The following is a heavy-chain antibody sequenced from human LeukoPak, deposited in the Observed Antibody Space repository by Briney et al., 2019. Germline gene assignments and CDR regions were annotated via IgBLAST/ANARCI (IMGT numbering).Heavy chain of an antibody. V-gene: IGHV4-39*01. CDR1: GGSISSSSYY. Sequence: SETLSLTCTISGGSISSSSYYWDWIRQYPGKGLEWLGTIYYSGSTYYNASLKSRLFISVDTSNNQFSLRLSCVTAADTAVYYCARRRYYDATGYLDWGQGTLITVSS. D-gene: IGHD3-22*01. CDR3: ARRRYYDATGYLD. CDR2: IYYSGST. J-gene: IGHJ1*01.